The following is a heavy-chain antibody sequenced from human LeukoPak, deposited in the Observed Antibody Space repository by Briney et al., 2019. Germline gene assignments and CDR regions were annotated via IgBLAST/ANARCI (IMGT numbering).Heavy chain of an antibody. CDR2: INPSSGGT. CDR3: ARGEVYYYYYMDV. V-gene: IGHV1-2*02. Sequence: ASVKVSCKASGYTFTGYYMHWVRQAPGQGLEWMGWINPSSGGTNYAQKFQGRVTMTRDTSISTAYMELSRLRSDDTAVYYCARGEVYYYYYMDVWGKGTTVTVSS. CDR1: GYTFTGYY. J-gene: IGHJ6*03.